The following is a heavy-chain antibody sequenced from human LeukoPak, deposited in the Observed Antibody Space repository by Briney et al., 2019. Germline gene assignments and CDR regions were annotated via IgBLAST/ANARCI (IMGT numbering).Heavy chain of an antibody. V-gene: IGHV4-61*01. CDR1: GGSLSSGSYY. CDR3: ARGEKYSSSPFDY. CDR2: IYYSGST. J-gene: IGHJ4*02. Sequence: SETLSLTCTVSGGSLSSGSYYWSWLRQPPGKGLEWIGYIYYSGSTNYNPSLKSRVTISVDTSKNQFSLKLSSVTAADTAVYYCARGEKYSSSPFDYWGQGTLVTVSS. D-gene: IGHD6-6*01.